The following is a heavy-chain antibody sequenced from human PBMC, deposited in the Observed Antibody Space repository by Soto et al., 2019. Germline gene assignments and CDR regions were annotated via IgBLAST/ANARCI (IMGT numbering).Heavy chain of an antibody. Sequence: PWGYLRISSVSSVFIFSSYAMHLVRQAPGRGLEWVAVISYDGSNKYYADSVKGRFTISRDNSKNTLYLQMKSLRAEDTAVYYCARDVVDGDYQSASWFDPWGQGTMVTVSS. J-gene: IGHJ5*02. CDR2: ISYDGSNK. CDR1: VFIFSSYA. D-gene: IGHD4-17*01. V-gene: IGHV3-30-3*01. CDR3: ARDVVDGDYQSASWFDP.